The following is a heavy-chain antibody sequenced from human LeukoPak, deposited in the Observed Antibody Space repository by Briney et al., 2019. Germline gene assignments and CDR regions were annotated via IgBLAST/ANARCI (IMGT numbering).Heavy chain of an antibody. CDR3: ALYYDSSGNTYHLHY. D-gene: IGHD3-22*01. Sequence: PGGSLRLFCAPSGFTISTNATSSVSQHPGKGPEWRSSISGSRGTTYYAVCVKGRFTISKDNSKNTLYLQMNGLRAEDTAVYYCALYYDSSGNTYHLHYWGEGTVVTVSS. V-gene: IGHV3-23*01. J-gene: IGHJ4*02. CDR1: GFTISTNA. CDR2: ISGSRGTT.